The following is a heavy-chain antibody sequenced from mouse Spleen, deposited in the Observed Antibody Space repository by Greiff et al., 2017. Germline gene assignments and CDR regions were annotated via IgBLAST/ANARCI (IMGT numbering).Heavy chain of an antibody. CDR2: ISSGGGNT. V-gene: IGHV5-9-3*01. CDR3: ARPFTTAYWYFDV. J-gene: IGHJ1*01. D-gene: IGHD1-2*01. Sequence: EVQRVESGGGLVKRGGSLKLSCAASGFTFSSYAMSWVRQTPEKRLEWVATISSGGGNTYYPDSVKGRFTISRDNAKNTLYLQMSSLKSEDTAMYYCARPFTTAYWYFDVWGAGTTVTVSS. CDR1: GFTFSSYA.